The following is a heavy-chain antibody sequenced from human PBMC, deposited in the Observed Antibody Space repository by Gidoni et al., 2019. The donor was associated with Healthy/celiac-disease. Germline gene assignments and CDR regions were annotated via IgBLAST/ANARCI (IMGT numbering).Heavy chain of an antibody. Sequence: EVQLVESGGGLVKPGGSLRLSCSASGFTFRSSSMNWVRPSPGKGLEWGSSISSSSSYIYYADSVKGRFTISRDNAKNSLYLQMNSLRAEDTAVYYCARENAPGQWLVRTEYYYYYYGMDVWGQGTTVTVSS. J-gene: IGHJ6*02. CDR3: ARENAPGQWLVRTEYYYYYYGMDV. CDR1: GFTFRSSS. CDR2: ISSSSSYI. V-gene: IGHV3-21*01. D-gene: IGHD6-19*01.